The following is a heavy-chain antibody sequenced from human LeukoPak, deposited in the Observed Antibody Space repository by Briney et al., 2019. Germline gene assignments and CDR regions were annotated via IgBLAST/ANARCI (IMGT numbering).Heavy chain of an antibody. CDR3: ARSGSGSYLFDY. J-gene: IGHJ4*02. V-gene: IGHV4-39*01. D-gene: IGHD3-10*01. Sequence: SETLSLTCTVSGGSISSGGYYWSWIRQHPGKGLEWIGYIYYSGSTYYNPSLKSRVTISVDTSKNQFSLKLSSVTAADTAVYYCARSGSGSYLFDYWGQGTLVTVSS. CDR1: GGSISSGGYY. CDR2: IYYSGST.